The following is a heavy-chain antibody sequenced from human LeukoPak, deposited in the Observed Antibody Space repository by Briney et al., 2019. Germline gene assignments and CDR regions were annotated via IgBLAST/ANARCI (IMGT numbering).Heavy chain of an antibody. CDR3: ARVRPAGVYYGMDV. CDR1: GGSISSSDYY. CDR2: IYYTGST. D-gene: IGHD3-10*01. V-gene: IGHV4-39*07. J-gene: IGHJ6*02. Sequence: SETLSLTCTVSGGSISSSDYYWSWIRQPPGKGLEWLGNIYYTGSTSYNPSLKSRVTISVDTSKNQFSLKLSSVTAADTAVYYCARVRPAGVYYGMDVWGQGTTVTVSS.